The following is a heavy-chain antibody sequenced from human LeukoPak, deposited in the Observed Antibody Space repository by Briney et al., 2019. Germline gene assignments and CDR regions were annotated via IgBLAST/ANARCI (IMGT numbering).Heavy chain of an antibody. CDR1: GFTFSSYS. D-gene: IGHD3-3*01. V-gene: IGHV3-21*01. J-gene: IGHJ4*02. CDR3: ARYRNDDFWSGYSPRLFDY. CDR2: ISTTGTYI. Sequence: GGSLRLSCAASGFTFSSYSMNWVCQAPGKGLEGVASISTTGTYIYYADSVKGRFTISRDNAKNSLYLQMNSLRAEDTAVYYCARYRNDDFWSGYSPRLFDYWGQGTLVTVSS.